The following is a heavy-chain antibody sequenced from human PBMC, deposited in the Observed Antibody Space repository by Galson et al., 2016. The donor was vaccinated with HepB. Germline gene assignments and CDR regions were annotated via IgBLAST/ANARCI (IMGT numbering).Heavy chain of an antibody. V-gene: IGHV3-30*18. CDR1: GFTFKSYG. D-gene: IGHD5-24*01. J-gene: IGHJ4*02. CDR2: ISNDGSQT. Sequence: SLRLSCAGSGFTFKSYGMHWVRQAPGKGLKWVAMISNDGSQTYFTEAVKGRFTITRDNSKYMLYLQMNKLRAEDTALYYCAKQRSRDKDFDCWGQGPLVTVSS. CDR3: AKQRSRDKDFDC.